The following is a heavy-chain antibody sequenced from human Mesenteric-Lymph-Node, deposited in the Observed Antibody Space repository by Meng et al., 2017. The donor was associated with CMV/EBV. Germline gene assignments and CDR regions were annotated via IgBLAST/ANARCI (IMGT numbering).Heavy chain of an antibody. J-gene: IGHJ4*02. D-gene: IGHD3-22*01. CDR1: GLPIITTGVG. CDR2: IYWDDDK. CDR3: AHRDYYNSGGYYS. V-gene: IGHV2-5*02. Sequence: SGLPIITTGVGVGWFRPPPRKALAWLALIYWDDDKRYSPPLKSRLTTTPDTSKHQVVLTMANMDPVATAPYYCAHRDYYNSGGYYSWGQGTLVTVSS.